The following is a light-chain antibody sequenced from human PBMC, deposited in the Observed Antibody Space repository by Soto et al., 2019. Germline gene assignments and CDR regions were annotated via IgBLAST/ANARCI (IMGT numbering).Light chain of an antibody. V-gene: IGKV3D-20*02. J-gene: IGKJ5*01. CDR2: GAS. CDR3: QQRNIWPPVT. Sequence: DIVLYQSPGTLSLSHRERATLSCRASQSVSNNYLAWYQQKPGQAPRLLIYGASNRATGIPDRFSGSGSGTDFTLTISRLEPEDFAVYYCQQRNIWPPVTFGQGTRLEIK. CDR1: QSVSNNY.